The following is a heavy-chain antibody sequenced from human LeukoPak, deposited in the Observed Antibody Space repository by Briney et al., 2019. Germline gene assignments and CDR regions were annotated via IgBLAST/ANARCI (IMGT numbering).Heavy chain of an antibody. CDR2: ISAYNGNT. CDR3: ARRVVPAAIDY. V-gene: IGHV1-18*01. D-gene: IGHD2-2*01. CDR1: GYTFTSYG. J-gene: IGHJ4*02. Sequence: GASVKVSCKSSGYTFTSYGISWVRQAPGQGLEWMGWISAYNGNTNYAQKLQGRVTMTTDTSTSTAYMELSSLRSEDTAVYYCARRVVPAAIDYWGQGTLVTVSS.